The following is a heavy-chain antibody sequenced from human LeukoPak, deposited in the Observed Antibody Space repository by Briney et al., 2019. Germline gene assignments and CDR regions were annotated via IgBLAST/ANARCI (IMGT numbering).Heavy chain of an antibody. V-gene: IGHV3-30*04. D-gene: IGHD6-19*01. CDR1: GFTFRNYA. CDR3: AKDHGSGWYISNWFDP. CDR2: ISYDGANK. Sequence: PGGSLRLSCAASGFTFRNYAMHWVRQAPGKGLEWVAVISYDGANKHYADSVKGRFTISRDNSKNTLYMQMNSLRAEDTAVYYCAKDHGSGWYISNWFDPWGQGTLVTVSS. J-gene: IGHJ5*02.